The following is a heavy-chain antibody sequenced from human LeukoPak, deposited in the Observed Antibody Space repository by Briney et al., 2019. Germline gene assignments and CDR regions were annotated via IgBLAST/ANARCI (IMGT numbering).Heavy chain of an antibody. D-gene: IGHD1-7*01. CDR2: INPNSGGT. CDR3: ARDPRGWWNYVFRTEETNFDY. V-gene: IGHV1-2*02. J-gene: IGHJ4*02. Sequence: ASVKVSCKASGYTFTGYYMHWVRQAPGQGLEWMGWINPNSGGTNYAQKFQGRVTMTRDTSISTAYMELSRLRSDDTAVYYCARDPRGWWNYVFRTEETNFDYWGQGTLVTVSS. CDR1: GYTFTGYY.